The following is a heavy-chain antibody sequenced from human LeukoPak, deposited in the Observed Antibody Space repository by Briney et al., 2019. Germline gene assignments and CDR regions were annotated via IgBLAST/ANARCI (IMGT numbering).Heavy chain of an antibody. V-gene: IGHV1-8*01. Sequence: GASVKVSCKASGYTFTSYDINWVRQATGQGLEWMGWMNPNSGNTGYAQKFQGRVTMTRNTSISTAYMELSSLRSEDTAVYYCAKDVERLDYFDYWGQGTLVTVSS. J-gene: IGHJ4*02. CDR1: GYTFTSYD. CDR2: MNPNSGNT. D-gene: IGHD3-9*01. CDR3: AKDVERLDYFDY.